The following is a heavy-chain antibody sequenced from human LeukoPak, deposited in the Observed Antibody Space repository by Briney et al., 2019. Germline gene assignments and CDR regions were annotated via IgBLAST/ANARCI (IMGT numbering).Heavy chain of an antibody. CDR1: GGSISSGGYY. D-gene: IGHD2-2*01. V-gene: IGHV4-31*03. J-gene: IGHJ4*02. CDR3: AGSSLPHCSSTSCYKGALDY. Sequence: SETLSLTCTVSGGSISSGGYYWSWIRQHPGKGLEWIGYIYYSGSTYYNPSLKSRVTISVDTSKNQFSLKLSSVTAADTAVYYCAGSSLPHCSSTSCYKGALDYWGQGTLVTVSS. CDR2: IYYSGST.